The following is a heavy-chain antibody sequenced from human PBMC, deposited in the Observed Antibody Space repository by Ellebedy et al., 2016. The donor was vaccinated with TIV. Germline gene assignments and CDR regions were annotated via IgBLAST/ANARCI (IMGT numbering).Heavy chain of an antibody. V-gene: IGHV1-69*02. J-gene: IGHJ4*02. Sequence: AASVKVSCKASGCTFSSYSVSWVRQAPGQGLEWMGRITPILAIANYAQKFQGRVTIIADKSTSTAYMELSSLRSEDTAVYYCARGEGYFDYWGQGTLVTVSS. CDR3: ARGEGYFDY. CDR2: ITPILAIA. CDR1: GCTFSSYS.